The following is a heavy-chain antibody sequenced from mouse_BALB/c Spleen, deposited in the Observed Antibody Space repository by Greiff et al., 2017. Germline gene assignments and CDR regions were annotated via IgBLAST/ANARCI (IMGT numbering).Heavy chain of an antibody. V-gene: IGHV3-6*02. J-gene: IGHJ3*01. CDR3: ARAPIYDGYWFAY. CDR1: GYSITSGYY. CDR2: ISYDGSN. D-gene: IGHD2-3*01. Sequence: EVQLVESGPGLVKPSQSLSLTCSVTGYSITSGYYWNWIRQFPGNKLEWMGYISYDGSNNYNPSLKNRISITRDTSKNQFFLKLNSVTTEDTATYYCARAPIYDGYWFAYWGQGTLVTVSA.